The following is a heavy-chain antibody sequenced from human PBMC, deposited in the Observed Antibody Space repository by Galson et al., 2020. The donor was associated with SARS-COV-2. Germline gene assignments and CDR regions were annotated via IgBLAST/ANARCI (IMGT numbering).Heavy chain of an antibody. CDR3: VRQILVAEPNWFDP. J-gene: IGHJ5*02. Sequence: ALVKVSCKASGYTFTGHYMHWVRQAPGQGLEWMGRINPNSGGTNYAQKFQGRVTMTRDTSISTVYMELSRLRSDDTAVYYCVRQILVAEPNWFDPWGQGTLVTVSS. CDR1: GYTFTGHY. CDR2: INPNSGGT. V-gene: IGHV1-2*06. D-gene: IGHD2-8*02.